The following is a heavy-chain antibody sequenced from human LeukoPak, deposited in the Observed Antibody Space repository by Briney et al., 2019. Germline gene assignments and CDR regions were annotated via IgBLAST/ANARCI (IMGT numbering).Heavy chain of an antibody. D-gene: IGHD3-22*01. CDR2: IIPIFGTA. CDR1: GGTFSSYA. CDR3: ARAWDYDSSGYRFDY. J-gene: IGHJ4*02. V-gene: IGHV1-69*05. Sequence: SVKVSCKASGGTFSSYAISWVRQAPGQGLEWMGRIIPIFGTANYAQKFQGRVTITTDESTSTAYMELSSLRSEDTAVYYCARAWDYDSSGYRFDYWGQGTLVTVSS.